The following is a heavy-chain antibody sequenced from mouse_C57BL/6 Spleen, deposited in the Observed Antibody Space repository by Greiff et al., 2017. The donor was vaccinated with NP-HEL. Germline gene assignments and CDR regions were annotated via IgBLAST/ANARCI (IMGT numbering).Heavy chain of an antibody. CDR1: GYTFTDYY. D-gene: IGHD1-1*01. Sequence: VQLQQSGPELVKPGASVKISCKASGYTFTDYYMNWVKQSHGKSLEWIGDINPNNGGTSYNQKFKGKATLTVDKSSSTAYMELRSLTSEDSAVYYCARERKSTTVEAMDYWGQGTSVTVSS. V-gene: IGHV1-26*01. J-gene: IGHJ4*01. CDR2: INPNNGGT. CDR3: ARERKSTTVEAMDY.